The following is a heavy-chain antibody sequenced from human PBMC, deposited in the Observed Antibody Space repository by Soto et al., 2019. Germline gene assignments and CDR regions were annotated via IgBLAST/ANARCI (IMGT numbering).Heavy chain of an antibody. Sequence: ASVKVSCKASGYTFTSYDISWVRQAPGQGLEWMGWISGYNGNTDYAQKLQGRVTMTTDTPTSTAHMELRSLTSDDTAVYYCARDRYSSSWEYYYGMDVWGQGTTVTVSS. D-gene: IGHD6-13*01. CDR1: GYTFTSYD. J-gene: IGHJ6*02. V-gene: IGHV1-18*01. CDR3: ARDRYSSSWEYYYGMDV. CDR2: ISGYNGNT.